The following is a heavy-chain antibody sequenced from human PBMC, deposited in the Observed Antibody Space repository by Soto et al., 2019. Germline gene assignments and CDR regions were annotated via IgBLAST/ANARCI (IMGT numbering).Heavy chain of an antibody. CDR3: AGLRGYAGSPIDY. J-gene: IGHJ4*02. CDR1: GDSIISGY. V-gene: IGHV4-59*01. CDR2: ISHSGNT. Sequence: QVQLQESGPGLVKPSETLSLTCTVSGDSIISGYWSWIRQPPGKGLEWIGYISHSGNTKYNPSLRGRVTMLVDTPKNQFSLRLSSVTTADTAVYYCAGLRGYAGSPIDYWGQGTLVTVSS. D-gene: IGHD2-15*01.